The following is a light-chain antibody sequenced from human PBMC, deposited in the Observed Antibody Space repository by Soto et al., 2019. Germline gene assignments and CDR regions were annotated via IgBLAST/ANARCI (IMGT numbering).Light chain of an antibody. CDR3: QQFGTSPFT. J-gene: IGKJ3*01. CDR1: QNVLNNY. Sequence: EIVLTQSPGTLSLSPGERATLSCRASQNVLNNYLSWYQQKLGQAPRLLIYRASNRATGIPDRFSGSGSGTDFTLAISRLEPEDFAVNFCQQFGTSPFTFGPGTKVEIK. CDR2: RAS. V-gene: IGKV3-20*01.